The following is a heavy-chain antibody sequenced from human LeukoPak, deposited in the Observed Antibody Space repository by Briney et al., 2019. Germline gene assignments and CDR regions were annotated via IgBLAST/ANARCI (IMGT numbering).Heavy chain of an antibody. J-gene: IGHJ1*01. Sequence: SETLSLTCTVSGGSISSYYWSWIRHPPGKGLEWIGYIYYSGSTNYNPSLKSRVTISVDTSKNQFSLKLSSVTAADTAVYYCARGGWYKGYFQHWGQGTLVTVSS. V-gene: IGHV4-59*01. CDR2: IYYSGST. CDR1: GGSISSYY. CDR3: ARGGWYKGYFQH. D-gene: IGHD1-1*01.